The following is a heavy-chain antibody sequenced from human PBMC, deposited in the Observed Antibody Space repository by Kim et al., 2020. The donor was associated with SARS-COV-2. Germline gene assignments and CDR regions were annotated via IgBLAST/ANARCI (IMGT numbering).Heavy chain of an antibody. Sequence: GGSLRLSCAASGFTFSSYSMNWVRQAPGKGLEGVISISRSSSYINYADSVKGRFTISRDNAKNSLYMQLNSLRAEDTAVYYCARDLGKLTLGYYYGMEV. D-gene: IGHD3-16*01. J-gene: IGHJ6*01. CDR3: ARDLGKLTLGYYYGMEV. CDR1: GFTFSSYS. V-gene: IGHV3-21*01. CDR2: ISRSSSYI.